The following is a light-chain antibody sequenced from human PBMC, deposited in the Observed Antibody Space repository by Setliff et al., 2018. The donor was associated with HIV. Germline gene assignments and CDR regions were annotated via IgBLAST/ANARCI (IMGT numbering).Light chain of an antibody. Sequence: QSALTQPASVSGSPGQSITISCTGSSSDVGDTESVSWYHQHPGELPKLILYNVDQRPSGTSSRFSGSKSGSTASLTVSGLQTADEGTYYCCSYAIGDTWIFGGGTKVTVL. J-gene: IGLJ2*01. CDR2: NVD. V-gene: IGLV2-23*02. CDR3: CSYAIGDTWI. CDR1: SSDVGDTES.